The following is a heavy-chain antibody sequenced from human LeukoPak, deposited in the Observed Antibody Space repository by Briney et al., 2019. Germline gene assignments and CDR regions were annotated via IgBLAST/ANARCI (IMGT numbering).Heavy chain of an antibody. CDR3: ARAPTRTVVVAEDDY. J-gene: IGHJ4*02. V-gene: IGHV3-7*01. Sequence: PGGSLRLSCAASGFTFSSYWMSWARQAPGKGLEWVANIKQDGSEKYYVDSVKGRFTISRDNAKNSPYLQMNSLRAEDTAVYYCARAPTRTVVVAEDDYWGQGTLVTVSS. CDR1: GFTFSSYW. D-gene: IGHD2-15*01. CDR2: IKQDGSEK.